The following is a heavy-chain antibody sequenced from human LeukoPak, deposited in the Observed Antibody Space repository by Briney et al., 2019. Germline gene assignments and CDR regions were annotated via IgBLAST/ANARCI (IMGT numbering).Heavy chain of an antibody. V-gene: IGHV4-34*01. D-gene: IGHD6-19*01. J-gene: IGHJ5*02. CDR3: SRRGQWLGRWFDP. CDR1: GGSFTDYY. Sequence: SETLSLTCAVFGGSFTDYYWSCISHPPTKGLEWIGEITHSGVTNYNSSLKSRVTLSVDTSKNQCSLSLTSVTAADTAIYYCSRRGQWLGRWFDPWGQGTLVTVSS. CDR2: ITHSGVT.